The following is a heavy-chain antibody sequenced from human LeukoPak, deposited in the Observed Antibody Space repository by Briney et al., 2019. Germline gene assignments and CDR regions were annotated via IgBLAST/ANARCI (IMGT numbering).Heavy chain of an antibody. Sequence: SRTLSLTCTVSGGSISSGGYYWSWIRQPPGTGLEWIGYIYYSGSTYYNPSLKSRVTISVDTSKIQFSLKLSSVTAADTAVYYCARDLLNEGNHLDYWGQGTLVTVSS. V-gene: IGHV4-30-4*01. J-gene: IGHJ4*02. CDR1: GGSISSGGYY. CDR2: IYYSGST. D-gene: IGHD4-23*01. CDR3: ARDLLNEGNHLDY.